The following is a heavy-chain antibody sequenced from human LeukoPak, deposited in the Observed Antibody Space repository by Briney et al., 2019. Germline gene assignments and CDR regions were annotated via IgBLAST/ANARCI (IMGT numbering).Heavy chain of an antibody. CDR3: APKHPYDPIN. V-gene: IGHV3-23*01. J-gene: IGHJ4*02. D-gene: IGHD3-22*01. CDR2: VSGSGGIT. CDR1: GFTFGSYA. Sequence: GGSLRLSRAASGFTFGSYAMNWVRQAPGKRLEWVSGVSGSGGITYYADSVKGRFTISIDNSKNTLYLEMNSLKAEDTAVYYCAPKHPYDPINWGQGTLVTVSS.